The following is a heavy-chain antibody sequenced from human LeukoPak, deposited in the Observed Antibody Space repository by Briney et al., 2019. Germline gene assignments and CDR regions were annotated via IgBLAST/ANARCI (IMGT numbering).Heavy chain of an antibody. D-gene: IGHD3-10*01. Sequence: GGSLRLSCAASGFTFSDHYMSWIRQAPGKGLEWVSYISSSGSTVYADSVKGRFTISRDNAKNSLYLQMNSLKAEDTAVYYCATESGRLTGDDYWGQGTLVTVSS. CDR1: GFTFSDHY. J-gene: IGHJ4*02. V-gene: IGHV3-11*04. CDR3: ATESGRLTGDDY. CDR2: ISSSGSTV.